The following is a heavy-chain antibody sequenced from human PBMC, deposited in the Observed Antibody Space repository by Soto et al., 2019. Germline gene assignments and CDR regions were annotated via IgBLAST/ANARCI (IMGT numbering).Heavy chain of an antibody. J-gene: IGHJ4*02. CDR1: GFTLSYHY. CDR3: VRATYFSDSSGYTRCLDY. V-gene: IGHV3-72*01. D-gene: IGHD3-22*01. Sequence: GGSLRLSCAGSGFTLSYHYIDWVCQSPGKGLEWVGRSRDKPQGYSTAYAASVKGRFTTSRDESKNSAYLQMNSLKTEDTAVYYCVRATYFSDSSGYTRCLDYWGRGTLVTVSS. CDR2: SRDKPQGYST.